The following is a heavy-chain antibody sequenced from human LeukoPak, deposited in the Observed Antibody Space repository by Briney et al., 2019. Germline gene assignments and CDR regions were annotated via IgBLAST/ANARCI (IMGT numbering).Heavy chain of an antibody. V-gene: IGHV5-51*01. Sequence: GESLKISCKGSGYSFSTYWIGWVRQMPGKGLEWMGIIHPDDSDTRYSPSFQGQVTISADKSINTAYLQWSSLKASDTAMYYCARQLTTVTNDYWGQGTLVTVSS. CDR3: ARQLTTVTNDY. CDR2: IHPDDSDT. D-gene: IGHD4-17*01. J-gene: IGHJ4*02. CDR1: GYSFSTYW.